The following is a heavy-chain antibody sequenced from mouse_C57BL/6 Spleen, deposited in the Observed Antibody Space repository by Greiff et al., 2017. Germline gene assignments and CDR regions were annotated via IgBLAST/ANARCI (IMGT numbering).Heavy chain of an antibody. J-gene: IGHJ1*03. CDR2: ISDGGSYT. V-gene: IGHV5-4*03. CDR1: GFTFSSSA. D-gene: IGHD2-4*01. Sequence: EVKLMESGGGLVKPGGSLKLSCAASGFTFSSSAMSWVRQTPDKRLEWVATISDGGSYTYYPDNVKGRFTISRDNGKNNLYLQMSQLKSEDTAMYYCERAYYDYGWYFDVWSTGTTVTVSS. CDR3: ERAYYDYGWYFDV.